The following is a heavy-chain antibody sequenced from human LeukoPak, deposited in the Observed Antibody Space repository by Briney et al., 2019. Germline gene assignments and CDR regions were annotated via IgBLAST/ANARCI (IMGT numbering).Heavy chain of an antibody. V-gene: IGHV4-59*01. D-gene: IGHD3-22*01. J-gene: IGHJ3*02. Sequence: SETLSLTCTVSGGSISSYYWSWIRQPTGKGLEWIGYIYYSGSTNYNPSLKSRVTISVDTSKNQFSLKLSSVTAADTAVYYCARIITYYYDSSSKGAFDIWGQGTMVTVSS. CDR1: GGSISSYY. CDR3: ARIITYYYDSSSKGAFDI. CDR2: IYYSGST.